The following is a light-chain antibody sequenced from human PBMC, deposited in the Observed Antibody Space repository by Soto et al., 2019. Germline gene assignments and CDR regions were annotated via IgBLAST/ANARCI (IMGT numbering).Light chain of an antibody. CDR2: DVS. CDR3: QQRYNSLT. J-gene: IGKJ4*01. CDR1: QSVSTY. Sequence: IVMTHSPGTLSLSPGDTATPSCRASQSVSTYLAWYQQKPGQAPRLLIYDVSTRATGIPARFSGSGSGTDFTLTISSLEPEDFAVYYCQQRYNSLTFGGGTKVDIK. V-gene: IGKV3-11*01.